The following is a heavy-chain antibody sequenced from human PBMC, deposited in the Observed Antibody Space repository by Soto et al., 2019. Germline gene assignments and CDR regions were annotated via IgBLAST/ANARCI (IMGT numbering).Heavy chain of an antibody. CDR1: GGSISSSSFH. CDR2: ISYSGTT. D-gene: IGHD5-12*01. CDR3: ARGRGYSYGLDP. Sequence: SETLSLTCTVSGGSISSSSFHWGWIRQPPGKGLEWIGFISYSGTTSYSPSLKSRLAISLDTSKNQFSLSLTSVTAADTAVYYCARGRGYSYGLDPWGQGTLVTVSS. V-gene: IGHV4-30-4*08. J-gene: IGHJ5*02.